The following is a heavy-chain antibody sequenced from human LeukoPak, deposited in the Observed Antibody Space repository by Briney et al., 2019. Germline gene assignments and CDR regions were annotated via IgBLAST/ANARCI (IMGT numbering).Heavy chain of an antibody. J-gene: IGHJ4*02. Sequence: SETLSLTCTVSGDSISSSSSYWGWIRQPPGKGLEWIGSMWFGATTSYDPSLKSRVTISVDPSKNQFSLKLSSVTAADTALYYCARGRRGSYFQDYWGQGTLVAVSS. CDR3: ARGRRGSYFQDY. V-gene: IGHV4-39*07. CDR1: GDSISSSSSY. D-gene: IGHD1-26*01. CDR2: MWFGATT.